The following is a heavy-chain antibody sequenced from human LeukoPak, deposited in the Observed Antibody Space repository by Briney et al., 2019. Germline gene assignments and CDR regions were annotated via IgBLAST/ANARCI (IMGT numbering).Heavy chain of an antibody. CDR2: IYYSGST. Sequence: SETLSLTCTVSGGSISSYYRSWIRQPPGKGLEWTGYIYYSGSTNYNPSLKSRVTISVDTSKNQFSLKLSSVTAADTAVYYCAGIAAAGSHYYYYGMDVWGQGTTVTVSS. V-gene: IGHV4-59*01. CDR1: GGSISSYY. CDR3: AGIAAAGSHYYYYGMDV. D-gene: IGHD6-13*01. J-gene: IGHJ6*02.